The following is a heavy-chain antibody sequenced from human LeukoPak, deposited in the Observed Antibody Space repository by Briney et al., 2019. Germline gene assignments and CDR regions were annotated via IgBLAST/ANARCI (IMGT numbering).Heavy chain of an antibody. CDR2: INPSSGGT. Sequence: ASVKVSCKASGYTFTGQYMHWVRQAPGQGLERMGWINPSSGGTKCAQKFQGRVTMTGDTSIDTAYMELSSLRSDDTAVYYCARDRSGNLDYWGQGTLVTVSS. CDR1: GYTFTGQY. V-gene: IGHV1-2*02. D-gene: IGHD4-23*01. J-gene: IGHJ4*02. CDR3: ARDRSGNLDY.